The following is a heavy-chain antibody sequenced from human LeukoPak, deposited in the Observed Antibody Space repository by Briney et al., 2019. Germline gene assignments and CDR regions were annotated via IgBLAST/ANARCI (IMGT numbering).Heavy chain of an antibody. CDR3: ATLPVVPAANGAYYYYYYGMDV. D-gene: IGHD2-2*01. J-gene: IGHJ6*02. Sequence: PGGSLRLSCAASGFTFSSYWMHWVRQAPGKGLVWVSRINSDGSSTSYADSVKGRFTISRDNAKNSLYLQMNSLRAEDTAVYYCATLPVVPAANGAYYYYYYGMDVWGQGTTVTVSS. CDR1: GFTFSSYW. CDR2: INSDGSST. V-gene: IGHV3-74*01.